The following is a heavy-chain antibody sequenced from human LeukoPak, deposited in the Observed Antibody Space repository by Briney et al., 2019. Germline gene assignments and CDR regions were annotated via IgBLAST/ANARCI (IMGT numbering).Heavy chain of an antibody. J-gene: IGHJ4*02. CDR1: GFTFSSYA. D-gene: IGHD2-21*02. Sequence: GGSLRLSCAASGFTFSSYAMSWVRQAPGKGLGWVSAISGSGGSTYYADSVKGRFTISRDNSKNTLYLQMNSLRAEDTAVYYCAKDRAYCGGDCYTFFDYWGQGTLVTVSS. CDR2: ISGSGGST. V-gene: IGHV3-23*01. CDR3: AKDRAYCGGDCYTFFDY.